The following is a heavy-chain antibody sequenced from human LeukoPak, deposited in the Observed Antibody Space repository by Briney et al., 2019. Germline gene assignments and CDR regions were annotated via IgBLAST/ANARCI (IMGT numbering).Heavy chain of an antibody. Sequence: ASVKVSCKASGGTFSSYTISWVRQAPGQGLEWMGRIIPILGIANYAQKFQGRVTITADKSTSTAYMELSSLRSEDTAVYYCARVHNGSPAGYYYYYMDVWGKGTTVTVSS. CDR3: ARVHNGSPAGYYYYYMDV. CDR1: GGTFSSYT. J-gene: IGHJ6*03. V-gene: IGHV1-69*02. D-gene: IGHD1-26*01. CDR2: IIPILGIA.